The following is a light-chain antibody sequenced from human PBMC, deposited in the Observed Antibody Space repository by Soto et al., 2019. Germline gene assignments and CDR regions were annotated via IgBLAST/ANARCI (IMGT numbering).Light chain of an antibody. Sequence: DLQLTQSQSFLSASVGDRVIITCRASQGISSSLGWYQQKPGQAPKRLIYAASTLQSGVPSRFSGSGSGPEFTLTISSLQPEDCARYFCQQLNSYPLSFGGGTKVEIK. CDR3: QQLNSYPLS. CDR2: AAS. CDR1: QGISSS. V-gene: IGKV1-9*01. J-gene: IGKJ4*01.